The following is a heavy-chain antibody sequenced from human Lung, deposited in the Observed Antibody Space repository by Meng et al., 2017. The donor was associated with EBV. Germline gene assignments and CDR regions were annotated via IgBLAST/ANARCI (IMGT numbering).Heavy chain of an antibody. CDR3: ASGTPGRSYCDY. CDR1: GYTFGSYG. V-gene: IGHV1-18*01. D-gene: IGHD2-15*01. J-gene: IGHJ4*02. CDR2: FVNYVDT. Sequence: RSGPEVKKPGASGRFSCKASGYTFGSYGICWVRQAPGQGLEWMGWFVNYVDTYPAPKFQGRVTMTTDTHTNTAFMELRSLTSDDTAVYYCASGTPGRSYCDYWGQGTLVTVSS.